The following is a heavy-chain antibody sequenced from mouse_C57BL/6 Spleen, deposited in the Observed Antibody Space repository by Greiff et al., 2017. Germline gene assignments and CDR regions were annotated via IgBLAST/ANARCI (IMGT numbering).Heavy chain of an antibody. D-gene: IGHD2-3*01. CDR3: ARSLLYDGYSYFEY. CDR1: GFTFSDYG. J-gene: IGHJ2*01. V-gene: IGHV5-17*01. Sequence: EVQGVESGGGLVQPGGSLKLSCAASGFTFSDYGMHWVRQAPERGLEWVAYISSGSSTIYYADTVKGVFTIARDNAKNTLFLQMTSLRSEDTAMYYCARSLLYDGYSYFEYWGQGTTLTVSS. CDR2: ISSGSSTI.